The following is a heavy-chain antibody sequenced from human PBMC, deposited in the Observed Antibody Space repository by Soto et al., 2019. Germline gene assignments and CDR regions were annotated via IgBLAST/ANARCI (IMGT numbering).Heavy chain of an antibody. V-gene: IGHV3-74*01. CDR1: GFTFSTYW. CDR2: MNSDGSSI. D-gene: IGHD6-6*01. Sequence: EVQLVESGGGLVQPGGSLRLSCVVSGFTFSTYWMHWVRQAPGKGLVWVSRMNSDGSSISYADSAKGRFTISRDNAKNTLYLQMNSLRAEDTAVYYCAREYSSSRYFDYWGQGTLVTVSS. J-gene: IGHJ4*02. CDR3: AREYSSSRYFDY.